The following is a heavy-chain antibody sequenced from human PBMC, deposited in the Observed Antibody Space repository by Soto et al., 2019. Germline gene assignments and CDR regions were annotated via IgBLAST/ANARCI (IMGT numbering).Heavy chain of an antibody. CDR1: GYTFAASY. J-gene: IGHJ4*01. V-gene: IGHV1-2*02. Sequence: GSSVKVSCKTSGYTFAASYLHWVRQAPGQGLEWMGFIFPNSVGSTTSAPQFEGRATMTRDSSISTAYLELSGLTSEDTGVYYCSKDEGGIFAFWGQGSLVTVSS. CDR2: IFPNSVGST. CDR3: SKDEGGIFAF. D-gene: IGHD3-16*01.